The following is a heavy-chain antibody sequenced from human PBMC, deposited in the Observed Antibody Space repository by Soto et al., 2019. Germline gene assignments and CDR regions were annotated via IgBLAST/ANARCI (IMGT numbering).Heavy chain of an antibody. CDR1: GGSISSSSYY. CDR3: ARRDSSSIWGYYYYGMDV. J-gene: IGHJ6*02. Sequence: SETLSLTCTVSGGSISSSSYYWGWIRQPPGKGLEWIGSIYYSGSTYYNPSLKSRVTISVDTSKNQFSLKLSSVTAADTAVYYCARRDSSSIWGYYYYGMDVWGQGTTVTVSS. V-gene: IGHV4-39*01. D-gene: IGHD6-6*01. CDR2: IYYSGST.